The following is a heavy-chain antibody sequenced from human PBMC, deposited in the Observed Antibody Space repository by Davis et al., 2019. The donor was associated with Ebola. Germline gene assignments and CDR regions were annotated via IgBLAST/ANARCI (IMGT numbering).Heavy chain of an antibody. CDR2: IVPIIGVT. CDR1: GGSLGTYT. D-gene: IGHD6-13*01. V-gene: IGHV1-69*02. Sequence: AASVKVSCKASGGSLGTYTVSWVRQAPGQGLEWMGRIVPIIGVTNYAQNFQGRVTITADKSATTAYMELSSLRSEDTAVYFCASLENSYSSKVGPWGQGTLVTVSS. CDR3: ASLENSYSSKVGP. J-gene: IGHJ5*02.